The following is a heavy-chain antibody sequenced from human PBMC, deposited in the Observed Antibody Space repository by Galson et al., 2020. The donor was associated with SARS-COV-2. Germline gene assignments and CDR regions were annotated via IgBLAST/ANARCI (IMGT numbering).Heavy chain of an antibody. D-gene: IGHD2-2*01. J-gene: IGHJ6*02. V-gene: IGHV1-8*01. Sequence: ASVKVSCKASGYTFTSYDINWVRQATGQGLEWMGWMNPNSGNTGYAQKFQGRVTMTRNTSISTAYMELSSLRSEDTAVYYCARGKVVPAAMPLDYIFSYYYGMDVWGQGTTVTVSS. CDR2: MNPNSGNT. CDR3: ARGKVVPAAMPLDYIFSYYYGMDV. CDR1: GYTFTSYD.